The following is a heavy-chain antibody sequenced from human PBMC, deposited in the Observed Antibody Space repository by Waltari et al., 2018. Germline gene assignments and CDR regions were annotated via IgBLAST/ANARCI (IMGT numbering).Heavy chain of an antibody. J-gene: IGHJ6*03. CDR3: ARGSSITIFGVVRYYMDV. Sequence: QVQLVQSGAEVKKPGSSVKVSCKASGGTFSSYAISWVRQAPGQGLEWMGGIIPIFGTANYAQKFQGRVTITADEATSTAYMELSSLRSEDTAVYYCARGSSITIFGVVRYYMDVWGKGTTVTISS. CDR2: IIPIFGTA. CDR1: GGTFSSYA. V-gene: IGHV1-69*12. D-gene: IGHD3-3*01.